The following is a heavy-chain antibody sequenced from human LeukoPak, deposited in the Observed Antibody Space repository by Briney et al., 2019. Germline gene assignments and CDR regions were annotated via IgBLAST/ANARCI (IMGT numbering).Heavy chain of an antibody. V-gene: IGHV1-8*01. CDR2: MTPNNGNA. CDR1: GYTFTNFD. CDR3: TRGDF. J-gene: IGHJ4*02. Sequence: GASVKVSCKASGYTFTNFDINWVRQASGQGLEWAGWMTPNNGNAGFAQKLQGRVTLTRDTSISTAFMELSSLKSEDTGVYYCTRGDFWGQGTPVTVSS.